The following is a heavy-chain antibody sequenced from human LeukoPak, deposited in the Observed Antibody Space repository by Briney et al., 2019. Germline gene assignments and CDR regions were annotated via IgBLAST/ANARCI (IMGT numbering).Heavy chain of an antibody. V-gene: IGHV4-61*09. CDR1: GGSISSGSYY. J-gene: IGHJ5*02. Sequence: SQTLSLTCTVSGGSISSGSYYWSWIRQPAGKGLEWIGHIYTSGSTNYNPSLKSRVTISVDTSKNQFSLKLSSVTAADTAVYYCARNQQLWFVGRFDPWGQGTLVTVSS. CDR3: ARNQQLWFVGRFDP. CDR2: IYTSGST. D-gene: IGHD5-18*01.